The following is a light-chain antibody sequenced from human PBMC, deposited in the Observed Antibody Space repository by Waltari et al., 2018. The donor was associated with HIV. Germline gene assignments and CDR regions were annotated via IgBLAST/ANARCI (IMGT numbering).Light chain of an antibody. CDR1: SSDVGRYNL. CDR2: EVS. CDR3: CSYAGSSYI. Sequence: QSALTQPASVSGSPGQSITISCTGPSSDVGRYNLVSWYQQHPGNAPKLKIYEVSKRPSGVSDRFSGSKSGNTASLTISGLQAEDEADYYCCSYAGSSYIFGTGTKVTVL. J-gene: IGLJ1*01. V-gene: IGLV2-23*02.